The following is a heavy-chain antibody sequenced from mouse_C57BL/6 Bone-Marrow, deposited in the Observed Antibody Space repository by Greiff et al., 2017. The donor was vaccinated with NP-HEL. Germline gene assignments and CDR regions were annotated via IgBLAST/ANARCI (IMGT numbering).Heavy chain of an antibody. CDR3: ASQVIYCNYVFPFDY. CDR2: INPNYGTT. J-gene: IGHJ2*01. CDR1: GYSFTDYN. D-gene: IGHD2-1*01. Sequence: EVQLVESGPELVKPGASVKISCKASGYSFTDYNMNWVKQSNGKSLEWIGVINPNYGTTSYNQKLKGKAPLTVDQSSSTAYMQLNSLTSEDSAVYYCASQVIYCNYVFPFDYWGQGTTLTVSS. V-gene: IGHV1-39*01.